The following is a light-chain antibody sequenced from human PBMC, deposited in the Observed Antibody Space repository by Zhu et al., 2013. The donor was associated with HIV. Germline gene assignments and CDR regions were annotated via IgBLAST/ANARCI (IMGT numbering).Light chain of an antibody. V-gene: IGLV2-14*02. CDR1: SSDVGGYNL. Sequence: QSALTQPASVSGSPGQSITISCIGTSSDVGGYNLVSWYQQHPDKAPKLIIYDVTKRPSGVSNRFSGSKSVNTASLTISGLQAEDEADYYCTSYTTSRGLVFGGGTRLTVL. CDR3: TSYTTSRGLV. CDR2: DVT. J-gene: IGLJ3*02.